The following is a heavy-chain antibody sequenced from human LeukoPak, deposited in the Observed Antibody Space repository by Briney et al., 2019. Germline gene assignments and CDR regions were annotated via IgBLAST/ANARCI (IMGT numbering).Heavy chain of an antibody. V-gene: IGHV3-23*01. D-gene: IGHD3-10*01. CDR1: GFTFSSYE. CDR2: ISGSGGST. CDR3: ARDQVLWFGELLTENNWFDP. J-gene: IGHJ5*02. Sequence: GGSLRLSCAASGFTFSSYEMNWVRQAPGKGLEWVSAISGSGGSTYYADSVKGRFTISRDNSKNTLYLQMNSLRAEDTAVYYCARDQVLWFGELLTENNWFDPWGQGTLVTVSS.